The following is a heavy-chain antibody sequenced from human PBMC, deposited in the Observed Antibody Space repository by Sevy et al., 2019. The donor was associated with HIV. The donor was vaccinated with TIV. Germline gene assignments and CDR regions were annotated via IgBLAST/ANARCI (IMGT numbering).Heavy chain of an antibody. CDR3: ARVLSRAMAIDY. D-gene: IGHD5-18*01. Sequence: SETLSLTCTVSGYSFSSGYYWGWIRQPPGKGLEWIGSIYHSGSGSTYYNPSLKSRVTISVDPSKYQFSLKLGSVTAADTAEYYCARVLSRAMAIDYWGQGTLVTVSS. V-gene: IGHV4-38-2*02. J-gene: IGHJ4*02. CDR1: GYSFSSGYY. CDR2: IYHSGSGST.